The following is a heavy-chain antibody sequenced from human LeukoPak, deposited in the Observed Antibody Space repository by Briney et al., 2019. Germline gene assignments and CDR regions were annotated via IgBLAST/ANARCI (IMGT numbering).Heavy chain of an antibody. CDR2: IHYTGST. CDR1: GGSLSSDY. Sequence: PSETLSLTCTVSGGSLSSDYWSWIRQPPGKGLEWIGYIHYTGSTYYNPSLKSRVTISVDTSKNQFSLKLSSVTAADTAVYYCARRMTSGSYLDYWGQGTLVTVSS. J-gene: IGHJ4*02. D-gene: IGHD6-25*01. V-gene: IGHV4-59*01. CDR3: ARRMTSGSYLDY.